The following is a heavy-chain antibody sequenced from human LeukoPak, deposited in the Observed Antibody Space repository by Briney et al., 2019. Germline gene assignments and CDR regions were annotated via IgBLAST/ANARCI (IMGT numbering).Heavy chain of an antibody. CDR2: ISYDGSNK. CDR3: ARDHAIGELPDY. D-gene: IGHD3-10*01. V-gene: IGHV3-30*04. CDR1: GFTFSSYA. J-gene: IGHJ4*02. Sequence: PGGSLRLSCAASGFTFSSYAMHWVRQAPGKGLEWVAVISYDGSNKYYADSVKGRFTISRDNSKNTLYLQMNSPRAEDTAVYYCARDHAIGELPDYWGQGTLVTVSS.